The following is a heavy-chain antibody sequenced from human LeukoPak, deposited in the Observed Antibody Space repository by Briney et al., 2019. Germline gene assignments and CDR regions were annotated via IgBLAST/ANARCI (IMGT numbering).Heavy chain of an antibody. CDR2: TNNRGTT. CDR3: ARVPLWWLTPFDF. CDR1: GGSLSPHY. J-gene: IGHJ4*02. Sequence: SETLSLTCAVSGGSLSPHYWSWIRRPLGKGLEWIGETNNRGTTNYSPSLRGRATISVDTSKNQFSLRLTSVAAADTAICYCARVPLWWLTPFDFWGQGTLATVSS. D-gene: IGHD5-12*01. V-gene: IGHV4-34*01.